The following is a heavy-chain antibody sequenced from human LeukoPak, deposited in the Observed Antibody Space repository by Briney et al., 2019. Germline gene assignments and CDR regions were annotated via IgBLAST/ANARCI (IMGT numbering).Heavy chain of an antibody. Sequence: GGSLRLSCAASGFTFSSYWMSWVRQAPGKGLEWVANIKQDGSEEYSVDSAKGRFSISRDNAKNSLYLQMNSLRAEDTAVYYCARDAPDTAMVTGFDYWGQGTLVTVSS. CDR3: ARDAPDTAMVTGFDY. CDR1: GFTFSSYW. V-gene: IGHV3-7*03. CDR2: IKQDGSEE. D-gene: IGHD5-18*01. J-gene: IGHJ4*02.